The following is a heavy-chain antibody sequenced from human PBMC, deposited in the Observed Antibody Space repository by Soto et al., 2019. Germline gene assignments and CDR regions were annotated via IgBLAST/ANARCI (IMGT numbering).Heavy chain of an antibody. J-gene: IGHJ5*02. D-gene: IGHD5-18*01. CDR2: IYYSGST. CDR3: ATGYSYGWRDSDWFDP. Sequence: QLQLQESGPGLVKPSETLSLTCTVSGGSISSSSYYWGWIRQPPGKGLEWIGSIYYSGSTYYNPSLKSRVTISVDTSKNQFSLKLSSVTAADTAVYYCATGYSYGWRDSDWFDPWGQGTLVTVSS. V-gene: IGHV4-39*01. CDR1: GGSISSSSYY.